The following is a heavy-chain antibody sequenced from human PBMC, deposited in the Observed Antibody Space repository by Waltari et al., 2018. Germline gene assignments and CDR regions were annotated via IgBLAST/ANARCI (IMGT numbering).Heavy chain of an antibody. CDR3: ARHGDTMFGVGITPAGFDP. J-gene: IGHJ5*02. CDR2: IYYSGGT. D-gene: IGHD3-3*01. CDR1: GGSISSSSYY. Sequence: QLQLQESGPGLVKPSETLSLTCTVSGGSISSSSYYWGWIRQPPGKGLEWIGSIYYSGGTYDNPAVKSRVTITVDTSKNQFSLKLSSVTAADTAVDYCARHGDTMFGVGITPAGFDPWGQGTLVTVSS. V-gene: IGHV4-39*01.